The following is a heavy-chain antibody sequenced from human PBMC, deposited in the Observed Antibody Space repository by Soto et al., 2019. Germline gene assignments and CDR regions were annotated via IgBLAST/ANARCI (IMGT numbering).Heavy chain of an antibody. CDR2: ISSSSSTI. D-gene: IGHD3-3*01. J-gene: IGHJ6*02. CDR1: GFTFSSYS. CDR3: ARDILRFLEWLPPRRHYYYGMDV. Sequence: GSLRLSCAASGFTFSSYSMNWVRQAPGKGLEWVSYISSSSSTIYYADSVKGRFTISRDNAKNSLYLQMNSLRDEDTAVYYCARDILRFLEWLPPRRHYYYGMDVWGQGTTVTVSS. V-gene: IGHV3-48*02.